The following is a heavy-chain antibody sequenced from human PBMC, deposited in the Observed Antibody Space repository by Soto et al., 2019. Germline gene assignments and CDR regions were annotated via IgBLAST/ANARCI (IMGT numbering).Heavy chain of an antibody. D-gene: IGHD3-10*01. Sequence: SETVSLTCAVYGWSFSGYYWRSIRQPPGKGLDWIGGINHRGSTNYNPSLKSRVTISVDTPKNQFSLKLSSVSAADTAVYYCARSGSRGHLRDWFDPWGHGSLVTVS. J-gene: IGHJ5*02. CDR2: INHRGST. CDR1: GWSFSGYY. V-gene: IGHV4-34*01. CDR3: ARSGSRGHLRDWFDP.